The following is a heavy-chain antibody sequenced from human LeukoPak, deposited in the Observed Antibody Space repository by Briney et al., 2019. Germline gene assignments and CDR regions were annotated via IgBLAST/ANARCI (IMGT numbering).Heavy chain of an antibody. V-gene: IGHV3-30-3*01. CDR3: ARGKALLWFGDPNGAFDI. Sequence: GGSLRLSCAASGFTFSSYAMHWVRQAPGKGLEWVAVISYDGSNKYYADSVKGRFTISRDNSKNTLYLQMNSLRAEDTAVYYCARGKALLWFGDPNGAFDIWGQGTMVTVSS. J-gene: IGHJ3*02. CDR2: ISYDGSNK. CDR1: GFTFSSYA. D-gene: IGHD3-10*01.